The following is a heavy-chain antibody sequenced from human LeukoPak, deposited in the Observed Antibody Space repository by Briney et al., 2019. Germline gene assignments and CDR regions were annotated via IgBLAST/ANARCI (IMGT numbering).Heavy chain of an antibody. CDR1: GFTFSSYE. V-gene: IGHV3-48*03. Sequence: GGSLRLSCAASGFTFSSYEMNWVRQAPGKGLEWVSYISSSGSTIYYADSVKGRFTISRDNAKNSLYLQMNSLRAEDTAVYCCAREGFGGGMDVWGQGTTVTVSS. J-gene: IGHJ6*02. D-gene: IGHD3-10*01. CDR3: AREGFGGGMDV. CDR2: ISSSGSTI.